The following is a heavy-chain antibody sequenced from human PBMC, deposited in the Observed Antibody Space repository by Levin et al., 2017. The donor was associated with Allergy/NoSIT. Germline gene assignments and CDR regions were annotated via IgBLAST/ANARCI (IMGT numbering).Heavy chain of an antibody. CDR3: ARPARGWLRPFDY. CDR1: GGTFSSYA. Sequence: ASVKVSCKASGGTFSSYAISWVRQAPGQGLEWMGRIIPILGIANYAQKFQGRVTITADKSTSTAYMELSSLRSEDTAVYYCARPARGWLRPFDYWGQGTLVTVSS. J-gene: IGHJ4*02. V-gene: IGHV1-69*04. CDR2: IIPILGIA. D-gene: IGHD5-12*01.